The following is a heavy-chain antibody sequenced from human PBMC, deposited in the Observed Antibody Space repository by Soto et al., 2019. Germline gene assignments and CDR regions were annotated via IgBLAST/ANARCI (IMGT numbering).Heavy chain of an antibody. CDR2: IYYSGST. Sequence: QVQLQESGPGLVKPSETLSLTCTVSGGSISSYYWSWIRQPPGKGLEWIGYIYYSGSTNYNPSLKSRVTISVDTSKNQFSLKLSSVTAADTAVYYCARSPFYDILTGSLLSFYYWGQGTLVTVSS. V-gene: IGHV4-59*01. CDR3: ARSPFYDILTGSLLSFYY. J-gene: IGHJ4*02. D-gene: IGHD3-9*01. CDR1: GGSISSYY.